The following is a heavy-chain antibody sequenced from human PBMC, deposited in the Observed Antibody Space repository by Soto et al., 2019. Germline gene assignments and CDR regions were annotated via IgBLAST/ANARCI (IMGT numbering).Heavy chain of an antibody. CDR2: MNNDGSYI. D-gene: IGHD6-13*01. V-gene: IGHV3-74*01. CDR3: VRGGYMHACDI. J-gene: IGHJ3*02. Sequence: EVQLVESGGGLVQPGGSLRLSCAASGFTFSSYCMYWVRQGPGKGLEWVSHMNNDGSYIIYAESVKGRFTFSRDNAKNTLYLQMNSLRAEDTAVYYCVRGGYMHACDIWGQGTMVTVSS. CDR1: GFTFSSYC.